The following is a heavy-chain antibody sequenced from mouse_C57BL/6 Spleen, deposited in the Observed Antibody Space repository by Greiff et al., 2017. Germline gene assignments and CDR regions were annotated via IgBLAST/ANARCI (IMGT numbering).Heavy chain of an antibody. J-gene: IGHJ2*01. D-gene: IGHD2-5*01. CDR3: ARGGLYYSNLDY. CDR1: GYTFTSYW. Sequence: QVQLQQPGAELVKPGASVKLSCKASGYTFTSYWMHWVKQRPGQGLEWIGMIHPNSGNTYYNEKFKGKATLTAEKSSSTAYMQLSSLTSEDSAVYFCARGGLYYSNLDYWGQGTTLTVSS. CDR2: IHPNSGNT. V-gene: IGHV1-64*01.